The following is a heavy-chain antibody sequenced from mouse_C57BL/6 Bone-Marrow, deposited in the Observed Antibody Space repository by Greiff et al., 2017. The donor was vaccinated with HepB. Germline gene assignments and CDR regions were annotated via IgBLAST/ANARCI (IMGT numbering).Heavy chain of an antibody. Sequence: QVQLQQSGAELARPGASVKLSCKASGYTFTSYGISWVKQRTGQGLEWIGEIYPRSGNTYYNEKFKGKATLTADKSSSTAYMELLSLTSEDSAVYFWARDHYYYGSSYDYFDYWGQGTTLTVSS. CDR1: GYTFTSYG. J-gene: IGHJ2*01. D-gene: IGHD1-1*01. CDR3: ARDHYYYGSSYDYFDY. CDR2: IYPRSGNT. V-gene: IGHV1-81*01.